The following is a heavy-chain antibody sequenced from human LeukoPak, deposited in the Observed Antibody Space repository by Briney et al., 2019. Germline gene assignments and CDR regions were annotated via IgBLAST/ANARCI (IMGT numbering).Heavy chain of an antibody. CDR3: ARALGLEIDY. V-gene: IGHV3-48*02. J-gene: IGHJ4*02. Sequence: PGGSLRLSCAASGFTFSSYSMNWVRQPPGKGLEGVSYIGSSSSSIYYADSVKGRFTISRDNAKNSLYLQMNSLRDEVTAVYYCARALGLEIDYWGQGTLVTVSS. CDR1: GFTFSSYS. D-gene: IGHD3-3*01. CDR2: IGSSSSSI.